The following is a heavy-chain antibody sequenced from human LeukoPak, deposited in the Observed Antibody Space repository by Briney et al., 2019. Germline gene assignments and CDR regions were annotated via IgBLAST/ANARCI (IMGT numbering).Heavy chain of an antibody. CDR2: IYYSGTT. D-gene: IGHD3-10*01. CDR1: GGSISSGTYY. Sequence: SETLSLTCTVSGGSISSGTYYWGWIRQPPGKGLEWIGFIYYSGTTNYNPSLKSRVTISVDTSKNQFSLKLSSMTAADTAVYYCARGALLWFGDRMEYYFDYWGQGTLLTVSS. CDR3: ARGALLWFGDRMEYYFDY. V-gene: IGHV4-61*01. J-gene: IGHJ4*02.